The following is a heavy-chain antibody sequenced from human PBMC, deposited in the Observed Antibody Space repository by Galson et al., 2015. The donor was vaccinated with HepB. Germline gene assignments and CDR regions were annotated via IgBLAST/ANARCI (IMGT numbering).Heavy chain of an antibody. D-gene: IGHD7-27*01. J-gene: IGHJ3*02. V-gene: IGHV1-46*01. CDR2: INPSGGST. CDR3: AIPMEQTNWGSISRSGSAFDI. Sequence: SVKVSCKASGYTFTSYYMHWVRQAPGQGLEWMGIINPSGGSTSYAQKFQGRVTMTRDTSTSTVYMELSSLRSEDTAVYYCAIPMEQTNWGSISRSGSAFDIWGQGTMVTVSS. CDR1: GYTFTSYY.